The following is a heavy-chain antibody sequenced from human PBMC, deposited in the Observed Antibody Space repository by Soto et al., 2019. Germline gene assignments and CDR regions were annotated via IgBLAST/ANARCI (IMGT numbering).Heavy chain of an antibody. D-gene: IGHD3-16*01. Sequence: EVQMLASGGGLGQPGGSLRLSCAASGFKFSNYAMSWVRQAPGKGLEWVSLISATGGGTYYADSVKGRFTISRDNSHNILYLKVHGLTAEEPAFYYCAKDRRAGGNSAFFFTSGGRGARVTVSS. J-gene: IGHJ1*01. CDR1: GFKFSNYA. V-gene: IGHV3-23*01. CDR3: AKDRRAGGNSAFFFTS. CDR2: ISATGGGT.